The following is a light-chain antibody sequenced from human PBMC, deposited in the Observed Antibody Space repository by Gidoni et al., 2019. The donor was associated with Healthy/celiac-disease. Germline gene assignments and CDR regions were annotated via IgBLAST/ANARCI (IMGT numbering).Light chain of an antibody. Sequence: EVVLTQSPGTLSLSPGGRATLACRASQSVSSSYLAWYQQKPGKAPRLLIYGASSRATGIPDRFSGSGSGTDFTLTISRLEPEDFAVYYCQQYGSSPWTFGQGTKVEIK. CDR2: GAS. J-gene: IGKJ1*01. V-gene: IGKV3-20*01. CDR1: QSVSSSY. CDR3: QQYGSSPWT.